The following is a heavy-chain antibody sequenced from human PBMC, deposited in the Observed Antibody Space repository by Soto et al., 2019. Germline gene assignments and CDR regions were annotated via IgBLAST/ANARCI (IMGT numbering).Heavy chain of an antibody. D-gene: IGHD3-10*01. V-gene: IGHV1-2*02. Sequence: QVPLVQSGAEVKPPGASVKVSCKASGYTFTGHYMHWVRQVSGKRLEHLGWLKSDNGGTYYAPKFQGRVTFTRDTSTSTAYVELNGLQSDDTAVYFCARDLCPLGSGTACPLYGLDIWGQGTTVVVS. CDR2: LKSDNGGT. J-gene: IGHJ6*02. CDR3: ARDLCPLGSGTACPLYGLDI. CDR1: GYTFTGHY.